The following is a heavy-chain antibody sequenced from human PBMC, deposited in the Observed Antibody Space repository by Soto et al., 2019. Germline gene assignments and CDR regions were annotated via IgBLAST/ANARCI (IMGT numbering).Heavy chain of an antibody. CDR1: GVTVSSNY. Sequence: EVQLVESGGGLVQPAGSLRLSCAASGVTVSSNYMSWVRQAPGKGLEWVSVIYSGGSTYYADSVKGRFTISRDNSKNTLYLQMNSLRAEDTAVYYCARHGYNYGGGYFDYWGQGTLVTVSS. D-gene: IGHD5-18*01. J-gene: IGHJ4*02. CDR2: IYSGGST. V-gene: IGHV3-66*04. CDR3: ARHGYNYGGGYFDY.